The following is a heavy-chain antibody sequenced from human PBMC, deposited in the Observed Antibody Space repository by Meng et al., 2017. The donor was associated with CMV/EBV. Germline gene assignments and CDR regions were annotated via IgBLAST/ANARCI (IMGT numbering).Heavy chain of an antibody. V-gene: IGHV3-30*02. CDR2: IRYDGSNK. J-gene: IGHJ6*02. Sequence: GESLKISCAASGFTFSSYGMHWVRPAPGTGLEWVAFIRYDGSNKYYADSVKGRFTISRDNSKNTLYLQMNSLRAEDTAVYYCAKDEYSSSSGYYYGMDVWGQGTTVTVSS. D-gene: IGHD6-6*01. CDR1: GFTFSSYG. CDR3: AKDEYSSSSGYYYGMDV.